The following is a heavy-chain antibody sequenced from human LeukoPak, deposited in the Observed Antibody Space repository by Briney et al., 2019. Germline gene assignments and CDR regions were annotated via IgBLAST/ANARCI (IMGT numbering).Heavy chain of an antibody. V-gene: IGHV3-30-3*01. J-gene: IGHJ4*02. D-gene: IGHD2-21*01. CDR3: AKEFNRGLPDY. CDR2: ISYDGSNK. CDR1: GFTFSSYA. Sequence: GGSLRLSCAASGFTFSSYAMHWVRQAPGKGLEWVAVISYDGSNKYYADSVKGRFTISRDNSKNTLYLQMSSLRAEDTAVYYCAKEFNRGLPDYWGQGTLVTVPS.